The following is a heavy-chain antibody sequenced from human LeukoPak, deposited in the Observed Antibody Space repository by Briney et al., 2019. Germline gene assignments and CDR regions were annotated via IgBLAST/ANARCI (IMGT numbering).Heavy chain of an antibody. CDR3: ARASYSWD. J-gene: IGHJ4*02. CDR2: IDTSGDTV. Sequence: PGGSLRLSCAASGFTFRHYLMSWIRQAPGKGLEWISYIDTSGDTVYYADSVKGRFTISRDNAKNSLYLQMTSLRPDDTAVYYCARASYSWDGGQGTLVTVSS. CDR1: GFTFRHYL. V-gene: IGHV3-11*01. D-gene: IGHD1-1*01.